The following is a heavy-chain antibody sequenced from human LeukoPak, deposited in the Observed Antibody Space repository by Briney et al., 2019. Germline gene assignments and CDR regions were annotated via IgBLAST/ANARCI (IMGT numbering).Heavy chain of an antibody. CDR2: IKQDGSEK. D-gene: IGHD2-2*02. V-gene: IGHV3-7*01. Sequence: PGGSLRLSCAASGFTFSSLSMNWVRQAPGKGLEWVANIKQDGSEKYYVDSVKGRFTISRDNAKNSLYLQMNSLRAEDTAVYYCARGLYDYWGQGTLVTVSS. J-gene: IGHJ4*02. CDR1: GFTFSSLS. CDR3: ARGLYDY.